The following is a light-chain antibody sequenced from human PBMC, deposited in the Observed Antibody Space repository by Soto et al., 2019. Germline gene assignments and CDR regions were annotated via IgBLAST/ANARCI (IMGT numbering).Light chain of an antibody. CDR2: EVN. Sequence: QSVLTQPASVSGSPGQSVTISCTGTSSDVGGYDYVSWYQQHPGTAPKLILYEVNNRPSGVSNRFSGSKSGNTASLIISGLQTEDEANYYCSAYTISTAYLFGTGTKVTVL. CDR3: SAYTISTAYL. CDR1: SSDVGGYDY. V-gene: IGLV2-14*01. J-gene: IGLJ1*01.